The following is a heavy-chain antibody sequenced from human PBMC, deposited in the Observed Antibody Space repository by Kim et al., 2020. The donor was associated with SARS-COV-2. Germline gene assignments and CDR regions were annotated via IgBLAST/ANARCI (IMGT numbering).Heavy chain of an antibody. Sequence: GGSLRLSCAASGFTFSSYSMNWVRQAPGKGLEWVSYISSSSTIYYADSVKGRFTISRDNAKNSLYLQMNSLRDEDTAVYYCARRHSSSWYRYFDYWGQGTLVTVSS. CDR3: ARRHSSSWYRYFDY. J-gene: IGHJ4*02. V-gene: IGHV3-48*02. D-gene: IGHD6-13*01. CDR2: ISSSSTI. CDR1: GFTFSSYS.